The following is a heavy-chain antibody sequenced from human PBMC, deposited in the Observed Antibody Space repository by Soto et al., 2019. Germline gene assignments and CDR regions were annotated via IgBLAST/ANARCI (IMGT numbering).Heavy chain of an antibody. CDR3: AISQFYSSSWYVDY. CDR2: ISSSSSTI. Sequence: GGSLRLSCAASGFTFSSYSMNWVRQAPGKGLEWVSYISSSSSTIYYADSVKGRFTISRDNAKNSLYLQMNSLRAEDTAVYYCAISQFYSSSWYVDYWGQGTLVTVSS. D-gene: IGHD6-13*01. CDR1: GFTFSSYS. V-gene: IGHV3-48*01. J-gene: IGHJ4*02.